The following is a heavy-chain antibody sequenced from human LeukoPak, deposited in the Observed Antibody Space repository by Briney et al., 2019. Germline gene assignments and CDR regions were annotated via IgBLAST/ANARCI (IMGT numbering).Heavy chain of an antibody. CDR3: ASLSYSSSWYLDY. D-gene: IGHD6-13*01. J-gene: IGHJ4*02. V-gene: IGHV3-30*03. Sequence: GGSLRLSCAASGFTFSSYGMHWVRQAPGKGLEWVAVMSSDGSNKYYADSVKGRFTISRDNAKNTLYLQMNSLRAEDTAVYYCASLSYSSSWYLDYWGQGTLVTVSS. CDR1: GFTFSSYG. CDR2: MSSDGSNK.